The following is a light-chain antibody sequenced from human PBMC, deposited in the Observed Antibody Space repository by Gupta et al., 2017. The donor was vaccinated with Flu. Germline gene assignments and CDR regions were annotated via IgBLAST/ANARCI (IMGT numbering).Light chain of an antibody. CDR3: QQRSHWPT. Sequence: EIVLTQSPATLSLSPGARASLSCRASQSVSSSLAWYQQKPGQAPRLLIYDASNRATGIPARFSGSGSGTDFTLTISRLEPEDFAVYYCQQRSHWPTFGQGTKLEIQ. V-gene: IGKV3-11*01. J-gene: IGKJ2*01. CDR2: DAS. CDR1: QSVSSS.